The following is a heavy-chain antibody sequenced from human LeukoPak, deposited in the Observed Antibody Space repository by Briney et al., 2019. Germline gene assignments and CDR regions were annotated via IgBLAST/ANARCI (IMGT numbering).Heavy chain of an antibody. V-gene: IGHV7-4-1*02. Sequence: ASVKGSCKASGYTFTSYAMNWVRQAPGQGLEWMGWINTNTGNPTYAQGFTGQIVFSLDTSVSTAYLQISSLKAEDSAVYYCAKNGLGAVVKTDWGQGTLVTVSS. CDR1: GYTFTSYA. J-gene: IGHJ4*02. CDR3: AKNGLGAVVKTD. CDR2: INTNTGNP. D-gene: IGHD3-22*01.